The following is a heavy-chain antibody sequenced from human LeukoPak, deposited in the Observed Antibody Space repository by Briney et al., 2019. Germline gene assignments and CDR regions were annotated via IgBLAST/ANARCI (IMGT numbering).Heavy chain of an antibody. CDR1: GLTFSGSS. Sequence: GSLKLSFAASGLTFSGSSIQWGRQASGKGLEWVGHIRDKTYNYATAYAASVKGRFTISRDDSKNTAYLQMNSLKTEDTAVYYCSRHETLPGDYWGQGTLVTVSS. CDR3: SRHETLPGDY. J-gene: IGHJ4*02. CDR2: IRDKTYNYAT. V-gene: IGHV3-73*01. D-gene: IGHD2-21*02.